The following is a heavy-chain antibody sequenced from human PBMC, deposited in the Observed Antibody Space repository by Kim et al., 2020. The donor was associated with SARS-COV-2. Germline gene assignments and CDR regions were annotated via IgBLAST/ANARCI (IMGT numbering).Heavy chain of an antibody. D-gene: IGHD3-22*01. CDR3: ARGGEGYYDSSGYNNVDY. Sequence: GGSLRLSCAASGFTFSSYWMHWVRQAPGKGLVWVSRINSDGSSTSYADSVKGRFTISRDNAKNTLYLQMNSLRAEDTAVYYCARGGEGYYDSSGYNNVDYWGQGTLVTVSS. V-gene: IGHV3-74*01. CDR2: INSDGSST. CDR1: GFTFSSYW. J-gene: IGHJ4*02.